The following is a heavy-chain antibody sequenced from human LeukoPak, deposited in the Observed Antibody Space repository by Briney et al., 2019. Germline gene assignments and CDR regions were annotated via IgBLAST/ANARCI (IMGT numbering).Heavy chain of an antibody. J-gene: IGHJ4*02. Sequence: PGGSLRLSCAASGFTFSDYYMSWIRQPAGKGLEWIGRVSQWNTNYNPSLMGRVSMSVQPSKNQFSLKLNSATAADTAVYYCARQGSDNYFDSWGLGILVTVSS. CDR1: GFTFSDYY. CDR2: VSQWNT. CDR3: ARQGSDNYFDS. V-gene: IGHV4-4*07. D-gene: IGHD2-21*01.